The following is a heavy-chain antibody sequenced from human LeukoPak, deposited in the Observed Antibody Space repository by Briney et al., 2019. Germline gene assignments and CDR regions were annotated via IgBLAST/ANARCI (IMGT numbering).Heavy chain of an antibody. J-gene: IGHJ4*02. CDR3: ARDKSGYSYGPEADY. V-gene: IGHV3-23*01. D-gene: IGHD5-18*01. CDR1: GFTFSNYA. Sequence: GGSLRLSCAASGFTFSNYAMSWVRQAPGKGLEWVSAISGSGGSTYYADSVKGRFTISRDNSKNTLYLQMNSLRAEDTAVYYCARDKSGYSYGPEADYWGQGTLVTVSS. CDR2: ISGSGGST.